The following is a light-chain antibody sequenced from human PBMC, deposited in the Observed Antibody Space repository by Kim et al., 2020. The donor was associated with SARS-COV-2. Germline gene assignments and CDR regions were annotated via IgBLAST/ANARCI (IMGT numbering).Light chain of an antibody. V-gene: IGLV3-21*04. J-gene: IGLJ3*02. Sequence: APGKTARITWWGKNIGSKSVHGYQQKPGQAPVLVIYYDSDRPSGIPERFSGSNSGNTATLTISRVEAGDEADYYCQVWDSSSDHVVFGGGTQLTVL. CDR1: NIGSKS. CDR3: QVWDSSSDHVV. CDR2: YDS.